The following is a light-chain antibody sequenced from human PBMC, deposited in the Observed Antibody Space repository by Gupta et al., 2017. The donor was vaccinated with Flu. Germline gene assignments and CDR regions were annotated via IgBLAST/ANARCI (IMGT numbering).Light chain of an antibody. CDR2: DAS. CDR3: QQRDNWPPFT. Sequence: EIVLTQSPATLSLSPGERATLSCRASQSVSSYLAWYQHKPGQAPRLLIYDASNRATGIPARFSGSGSGTDFTLTISSLEPEDFAVYYCQQRDNWPPFTFGPGTKVDIK. V-gene: IGKV3-11*01. CDR1: QSVSSY. J-gene: IGKJ3*01.